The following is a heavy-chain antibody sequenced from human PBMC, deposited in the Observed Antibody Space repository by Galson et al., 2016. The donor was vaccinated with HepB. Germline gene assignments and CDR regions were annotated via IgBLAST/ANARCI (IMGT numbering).Heavy chain of an antibody. Sequence: SLRLSCAASGFIFSASGMHWVRQAPGKRPEWLAVISFDGNMKFYADSVQGRFTISRDNSNNTVSLQMNRLRPEDTAIYYCAKGGAIGMGLASPDSWGQGTLVTVSS. D-gene: IGHD5-24*01. CDR1: GFIFSASG. CDR3: AKGGAIGMGLASPDS. J-gene: IGHJ5*02. CDR2: ISFDGNMK. V-gene: IGHV3-30*18.